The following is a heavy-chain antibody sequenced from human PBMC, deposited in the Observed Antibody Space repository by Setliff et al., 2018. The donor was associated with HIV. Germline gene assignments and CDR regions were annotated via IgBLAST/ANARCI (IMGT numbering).Heavy chain of an antibody. V-gene: IGHV3-21*01. J-gene: IGHJ4*02. CDR2: ISSGNSYI. CDR1: GFTFSSYS. CDR3: ARDAIPYYNFWSGPQGYFDY. Sequence: SGGSLRLSCAASGFTFSSYSMNWVRQAPGKGLEWVSFISSGNSYIYYADSVKGRFTISRDNAKNSLYLQMNSLRAEDTAVYYCARDAIPYYNFWSGPQGYFDYWGQGTLVTVSS. D-gene: IGHD3-3*01.